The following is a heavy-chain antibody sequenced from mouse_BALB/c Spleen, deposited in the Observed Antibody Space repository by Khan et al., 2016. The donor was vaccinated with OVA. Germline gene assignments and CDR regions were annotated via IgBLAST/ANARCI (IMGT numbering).Heavy chain of an antibody. V-gene: IGHV5-12*02. CDR2: ISNRGTTP. J-gene: IGHJ3*01. CDR1: GFTFTDYY. D-gene: IGHD1-1*02. CDR3: AREGDGGGLAY. Sequence: EVELVESGGGFMQPGGSLTLSCATSGFTFTDYYMYWVRQTPEKRLEWVASISNRGTTPYYSDTVRGRFTISRDNAKNTLYLQMSRLQSEDTAIYYCAREGDGGGLAYWGQGTLVTVSA.